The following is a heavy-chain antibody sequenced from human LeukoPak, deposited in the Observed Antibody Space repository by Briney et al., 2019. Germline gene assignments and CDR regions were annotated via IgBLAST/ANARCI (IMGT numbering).Heavy chain of an antibody. D-gene: IGHD5-12*01. Sequence: ASVKVSCKASGYTVSSYGIAWVRQAPGQGLEWKGLISGYNGNTNYAQKLQGRVSMTTDTSTTTAYMELRSLTSEDTALYYCARSSLGTITAGPFDDWGQGTLVTVSS. CDR2: ISGYNGNT. CDR1: GYTVSSYG. V-gene: IGHV1-18*01. J-gene: IGHJ4*02. CDR3: ARSSLGTITAGPFDD.